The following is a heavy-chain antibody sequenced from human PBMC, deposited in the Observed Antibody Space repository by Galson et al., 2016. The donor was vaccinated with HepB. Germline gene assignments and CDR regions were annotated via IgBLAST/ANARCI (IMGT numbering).Heavy chain of an antibody. D-gene: IGHD6-25*01. CDR2: LSANSGAT. J-gene: IGHJ4*02. CDR1: GYTFTGYY. V-gene: IGHV1-2*04. Sequence: SVKVSCKASGYTFTGYYMHWVRQAPGQGLEWMAWLSANSGATNYAQKFQGWVTMTRDTSISTAYMELTSLTSDATAIYYCATSTGYRSGWDAFDIWGQGTLVTVSS. CDR3: ATSTGYRSGWDAFDI.